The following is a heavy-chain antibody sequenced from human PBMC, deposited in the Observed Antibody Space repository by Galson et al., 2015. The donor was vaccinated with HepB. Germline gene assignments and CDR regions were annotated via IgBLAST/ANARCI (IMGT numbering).Heavy chain of an antibody. Sequence: SLRLSCAASGFTCSSYAMTWVRQAPGKGLEWVAVIAYDGSNKYYADSVKARFTISRDNSKNTLYLQMNGLRAEDTAVYYCARDYASSWYFNHYYGMDVWGQGTTVTVSS. CDR2: IAYDGSNK. D-gene: IGHD6-13*01. CDR1: GFTCSSYA. J-gene: IGHJ6*02. CDR3: ARDYASSWYFNHYYGMDV. V-gene: IGHV3-30*04.